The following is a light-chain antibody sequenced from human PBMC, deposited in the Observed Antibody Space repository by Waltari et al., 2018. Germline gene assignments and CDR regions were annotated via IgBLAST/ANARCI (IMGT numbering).Light chain of an antibody. V-gene: IGKV1-5*03. J-gene: IGKJ1*01. Sequence: DIQMTQSPSTLSASVGDTVTLTCRASQSVRTFLAWYQHKPGKAPKLLIYRASTVESGVPSRCAGSGSETEFTLTISGLQPDDFATYYCQQYKHYSWTFGQGTEVDIK. CDR3: QQYKHYSWT. CDR1: QSVRTF. CDR2: RAS.